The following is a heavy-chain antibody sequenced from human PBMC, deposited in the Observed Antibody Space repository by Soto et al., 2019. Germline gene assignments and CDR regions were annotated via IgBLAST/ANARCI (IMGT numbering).Heavy chain of an antibody. CDR3: ARESEDLTSNFDY. J-gene: IGHJ4*02. Sequence: GSLRLSCAASGFTFTRYSMNWVRQAPGKGLEWVSSISSTTNYIYYADSMKGRFTVSRDNAKNSVYLEMNSLSAEDTAVYYCARESEDLTSNFDYWGQVTLVTVSS. V-gene: IGHV3-21*01. CDR2: ISSTTNYI. CDR1: GFTFTRYS.